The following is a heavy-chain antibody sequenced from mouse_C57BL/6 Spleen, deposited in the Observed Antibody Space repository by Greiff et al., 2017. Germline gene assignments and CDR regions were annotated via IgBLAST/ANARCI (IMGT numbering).Heavy chain of an antibody. CDR1: GFTFSSYG. CDR2: ISSGGSYT. Sequence: EVKLVESGGDLVKPGGSLKLSCAASGFTFSSYGMSWVRQTPDKRLEWVATISSGGSYTYYPDSVKGRFTISRDNAKNTLYLQMSSLKSEDTAMYYCARHDRVGSGPWFAYWGQGTLVTVAA. D-gene: IGHD1-1*01. CDR3: ARHDRVGSGPWFAY. V-gene: IGHV5-6*02. J-gene: IGHJ3*01.